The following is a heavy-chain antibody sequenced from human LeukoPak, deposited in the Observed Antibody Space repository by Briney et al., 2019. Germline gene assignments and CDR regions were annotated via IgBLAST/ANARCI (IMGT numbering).Heavy chain of an antibody. CDR2: IYYSGNT. CDR3: ARIPGTTSFNYYYGMDV. D-gene: IGHD1-7*01. V-gene: IGHV4-39*01. J-gene: IGHJ6*02. CDR1: GGSISSSSYY. Sequence: SETLSLTCTVSGGSISSSSYYWGWIRQPPGKGLEWIGSIYYSGNTYYNPSLKSRVTISGDTSKNQFSLKLSSVTAADTAVYYCARIPGTTSFNYYYGMDVWGQGTTVTVSS.